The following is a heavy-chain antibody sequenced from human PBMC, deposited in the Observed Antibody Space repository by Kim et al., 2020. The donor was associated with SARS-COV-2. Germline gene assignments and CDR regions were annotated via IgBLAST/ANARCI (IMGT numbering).Heavy chain of an antibody. D-gene: IGHD3-22*01. J-gene: IGHJ4*02. CDR1: GFTFDDYA. V-gene: IGHV3-43*02. Sequence: GGSLRLSCAASGFTFDDYAMHWVRQAPGKGLEWVSLISGDGGSTYYADSVKGRFTISRDNSKNSLYLQMNSLRTEDTALYYCAKGIVLYYYDSSGSNFDYWGQGTLVTVSS. CDR3: AKGIVLYYYDSSGSNFDY. CDR2: ISGDGGST.